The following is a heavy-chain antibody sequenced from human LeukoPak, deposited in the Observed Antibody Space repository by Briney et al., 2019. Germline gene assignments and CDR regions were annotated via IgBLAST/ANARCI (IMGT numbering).Heavy chain of an antibody. CDR1: GFTFSSYA. CDR2: ISHDGSNK. Sequence: GGSLRLSCAASGFTFSSYAMHWVRQAPGKGLEWVAVISHDGSNKYYADSVKGRFTISRDNPKNTLYVQMNSLRAEDTAVYYCARGRGADYGGNSGYFDYWGQGTLVTVSS. D-gene: IGHD4-23*01. V-gene: IGHV3-30-3*01. CDR3: ARGRGADYGGNSGYFDY. J-gene: IGHJ4*02.